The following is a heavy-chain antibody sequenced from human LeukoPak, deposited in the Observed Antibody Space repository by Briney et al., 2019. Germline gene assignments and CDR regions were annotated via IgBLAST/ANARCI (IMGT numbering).Heavy chain of an antibody. CDR3: ASSSARSRLGELLALYYFDY. CDR2: ISGSGTST. J-gene: IGHJ4*02. Sequence: GGSLRLSCAASGFTFSSHAMSWVRQAPGKGLEWVSGISGSGTSTYYADSVKGRFTISRDNSKNTLYVQMNSLRVEDTAIYYCASSSARSRLGELLALYYFDYWGQGTLVTVSS. V-gene: IGHV3-23*01. CDR1: GFTFSSHA. D-gene: IGHD3-10*01.